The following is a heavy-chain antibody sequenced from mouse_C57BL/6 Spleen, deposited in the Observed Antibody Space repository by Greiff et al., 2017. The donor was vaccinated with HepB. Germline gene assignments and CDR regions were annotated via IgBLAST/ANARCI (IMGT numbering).Heavy chain of an antibody. CDR2: IYPSDSET. D-gene: IGHD5-5*01. Sequence: VQLQQPGAELVRPGSSVKLSCKASGYTFTSYWMDWVKQRPGQGLEWIGNIYPSDSETHYNQKFKDKATLTVDKSSSTAYMQLSSLTSEDSAVYYCARWETTLDYWGQGTTLTVSS. V-gene: IGHV1-61*01. CDR1: GYTFTSYW. CDR3: ARWETTLDY. J-gene: IGHJ2*01.